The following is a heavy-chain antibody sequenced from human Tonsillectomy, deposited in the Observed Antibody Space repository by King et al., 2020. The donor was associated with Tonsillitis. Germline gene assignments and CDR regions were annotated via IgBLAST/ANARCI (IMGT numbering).Heavy chain of an antibody. D-gene: IGHD6-19*01. CDR3: ARVEGIALVDTTYCNWGMDV. Sequence: VQLQQSGPGLVKPSQTLSLTCALPGDSVSSNSAAWNWIRQSPSRGLEWLGRTYYRSKWYNDYAVSVKSRITINPDTAKSQFSLQLNSVTPGDTAVNYCARVEGIALVDTTYCNWGMDVWGQGTTVTVSS. CDR2: TYYRSKWYN. J-gene: IGHJ6*02. V-gene: IGHV6-1*01. CDR1: GDSVSSNSAA.